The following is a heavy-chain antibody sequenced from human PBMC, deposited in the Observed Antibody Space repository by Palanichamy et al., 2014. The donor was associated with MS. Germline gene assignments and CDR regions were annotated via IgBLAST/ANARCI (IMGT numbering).Heavy chain of an antibody. J-gene: IGHJ4*02. CDR2: ISGNGVGI. D-gene: IGHD6-19*01. Sequence: EVQLLESGGGLVQPGGSLRLSCAASGFSITSQAMSWVRQAPGKGLEWVSGISGNGVGIHYADSVKGRFTISRDTAKNTVYLQMNSLRADDTAMYYCVKKDPGGGWPLDYWGQGTLVTVSS. V-gene: IGHV3-23*01. CDR3: VKKDPGGGWPLDY. CDR1: GFSITSQA.